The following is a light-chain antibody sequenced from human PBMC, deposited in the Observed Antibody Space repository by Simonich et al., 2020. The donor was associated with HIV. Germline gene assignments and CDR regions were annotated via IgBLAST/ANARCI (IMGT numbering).Light chain of an antibody. CDR2: DVS. CDR1: SSDVGGYNY. J-gene: IGLJ3*02. Sequence: QSALTQPASVSGSPGQSITISSTGTSSDVGGYNYVSWYQQHPGKAPKLMIYDVSKRPSVVSNRFSGSKSGNTASLTISGLQAEDEAYYYCSSYTSSLVVFGGGTKLTVL. CDR3: SSYTSSLVV. V-gene: IGLV2-14*01.